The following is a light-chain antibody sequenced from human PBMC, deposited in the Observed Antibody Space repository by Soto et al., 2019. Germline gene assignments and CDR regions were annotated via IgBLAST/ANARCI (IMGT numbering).Light chain of an antibody. V-gene: IGKV3-20*01. J-gene: IGKJ2*01. CDR2: GAS. CDR1: QTVIHNF. CDR3: QRYVYPILT. Sequence: IVLTQSPGTLSVSPGERVTLSCRASQTVIHNFLAWYQQKPGQAPRLLIYGASTRTSGVPDRFSGRGSGTDFTLTISRLEPEDSAVYFCQRYVYPILTFGQGTKVDIK.